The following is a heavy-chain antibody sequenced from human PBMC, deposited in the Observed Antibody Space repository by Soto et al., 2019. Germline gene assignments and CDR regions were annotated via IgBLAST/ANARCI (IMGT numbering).Heavy chain of an antibody. CDR2: NSGIGGST. CDR3: TKDKGSSCYEIDD. CDR1: GFTFSNYA. V-gene: IGHV3-23*01. D-gene: IGHD6-13*01. Sequence: EVQLLESGGGLVQPGGSLRLSRAASGFTFSNYAVTWVRQAPGKGLEWVSTNSGIGGSTYYADCVKGRFTISRDNAKLTLYLEMNILRAEDTAVYYWTKDKGSSCYEIDDWGQGTMGTVSS. J-gene: IGHJ4*02.